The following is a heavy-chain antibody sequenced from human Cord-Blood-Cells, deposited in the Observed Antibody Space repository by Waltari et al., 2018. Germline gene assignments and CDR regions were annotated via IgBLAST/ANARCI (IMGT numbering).Heavy chain of an antibody. CDR3: ARGGPLIVVVPAARGEAFDI. V-gene: IGHV4-59*11. D-gene: IGHD2-2*01. CDR1: GGHISSHY. Sequence: QVQLQESGPGLVKPSETLSLTCTVSGGHISSHYWSLIRTPPGQGLEWIGYIYYSGSTNYNPSLKSRGTISVDTSKNQFSLKLSSVTAADTAVYYCARGGPLIVVVPAARGEAFDIWGQGTMVTVSS. J-gene: IGHJ3*02. CDR2: IYYSGST.